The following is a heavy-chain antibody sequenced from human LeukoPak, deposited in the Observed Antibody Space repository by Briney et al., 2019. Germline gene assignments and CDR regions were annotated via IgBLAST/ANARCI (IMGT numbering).Heavy chain of an antibody. CDR1: GFTFSSYA. J-gene: IGHJ4*02. D-gene: IGHD3-3*01. V-gene: IGHV3-20*04. CDR2: INWSGGST. CDR3: ARVRPNDFWSGYYVAIDH. Sequence: GGSLRLSCAASGFTFSSYAMSWVRHAPGKGLEWVSGINWSGGSTGYADSVKGRFTISRDNAKNSLHLQMNSLRAEDTALYYCARVRPNDFWSGYYVAIDHWGQGTLVTVSS.